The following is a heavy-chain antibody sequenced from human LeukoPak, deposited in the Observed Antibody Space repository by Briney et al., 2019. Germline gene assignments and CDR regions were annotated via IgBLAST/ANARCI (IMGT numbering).Heavy chain of an antibody. V-gene: IGHV4-30-2*01. CDR3: ARVTPLYYDFWSGYSNWFDP. Sequence: SETLSLTCAVSGGSISSGGYSWSWIRQPPGKGLEWIGYIYHSGSTYYNPSLKSRVTISVDRSKNQFSLKLSSVTAADTAVYYCARVTPLYYDFWSGYSNWFDPWGQGTLVTVSS. J-gene: IGHJ5*02. CDR2: IYHSGST. CDR1: GGSISSGGYS. D-gene: IGHD3-3*01.